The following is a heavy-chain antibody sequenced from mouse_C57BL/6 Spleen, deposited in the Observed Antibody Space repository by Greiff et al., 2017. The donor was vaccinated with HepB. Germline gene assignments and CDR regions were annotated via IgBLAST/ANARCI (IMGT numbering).Heavy chain of an antibody. CDR3: ARHEGYFDY. CDR1: GFTFSSYG. Sequence: EVKVVESGGDLVKPGGSLKLSCAASGFTFSSYGMSWVRQTPDKRLEWVATISSGVSYTYYPDSVKGRFTISRDNAKNTLYLQMSSLKSEDTAMYYCARHEGYFDYWGQGTTLTVSS. J-gene: IGHJ2*01. V-gene: IGHV5-6*01. CDR2: ISSGVSYT.